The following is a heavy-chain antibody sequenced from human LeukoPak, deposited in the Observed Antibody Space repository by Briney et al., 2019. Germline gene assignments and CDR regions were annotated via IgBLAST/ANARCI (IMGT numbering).Heavy chain of an antibody. J-gene: IGHJ3*02. CDR2: IRSKAYGGTT. D-gene: IGHD3-22*01. Sequence: GGSLRLSCTASGFTFGDYAMSWVRQAPGEGLEWVGFIRSKAYGGTTEYAASVKGRFTISRDDSKSIAYLQMNSLKTEDTAVYYCTRDLVGYYYDSSGYLGGAFDIWGQGTMVTVSS. V-gene: IGHV3-49*04. CDR1: GFTFGDYA. CDR3: TRDLVGYYYDSSGYLGGAFDI.